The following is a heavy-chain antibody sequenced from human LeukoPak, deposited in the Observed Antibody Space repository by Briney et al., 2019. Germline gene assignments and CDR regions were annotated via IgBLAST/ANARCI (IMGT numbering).Heavy chain of an antibody. CDR3: ARLHQFPGFYYFDY. J-gene: IGHJ4*02. CDR1: GYSFTSYW. Sequence: GESLKIPCKGSGYSFTSYWIGWVRQMPGEGLELMGIIYPGDSDTRYSPSFQGQVTLSADKSINTAYLQWSSLKASDTAMYYCARLHQFPGFYYFDYWGQGTLVTVSS. D-gene: IGHD2-21*01. CDR2: IYPGDSDT. V-gene: IGHV5-51*01.